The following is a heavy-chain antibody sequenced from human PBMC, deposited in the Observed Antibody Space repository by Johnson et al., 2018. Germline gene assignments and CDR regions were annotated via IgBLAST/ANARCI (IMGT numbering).Heavy chain of an antibody. V-gene: IGHV3-33*01. CDR3: ARTVGGGSGSDTSDYFYYGMDV. J-gene: IGHJ6*02. D-gene: IGHD3-10*01. CDR1: GFTFSSYG. CDR2: IWYAGRKK. Sequence: VQLVETGGGVVQPGRSLRLSCAASGFTFSSYGMHWVRQAPGKGLEWVAVIWYAGRKKYYVDSVKGRFTISRDNSKKTLYLQKNSLRAEATAISYWARTVGGGSGSDTSDYFYYGMDVWGQGTTVTVSS.